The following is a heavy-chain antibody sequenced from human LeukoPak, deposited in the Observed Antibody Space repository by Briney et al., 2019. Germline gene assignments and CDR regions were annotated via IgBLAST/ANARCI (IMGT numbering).Heavy chain of an antibody. V-gene: IGHV3-30*03. CDR2: MSYGGSNK. CDR3: ASELAYCGGDCSSAFDF. J-gene: IGHJ3*01. Sequence: GGSLRLSCAASGFTLSSYGMHWVRQAPGKGLEWVAVMSYGGSNKYSADSMKGRFTISRDNSKNTLYLQMNSLRAEDTAVYYCASELAYCGGDCSSAFDFWGQGTMVTVSS. D-gene: IGHD2-21*02. CDR1: GFTLSSYG.